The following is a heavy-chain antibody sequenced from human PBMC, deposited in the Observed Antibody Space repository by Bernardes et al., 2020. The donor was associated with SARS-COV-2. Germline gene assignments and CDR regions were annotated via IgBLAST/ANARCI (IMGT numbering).Heavy chain of an antibody. CDR3: ARVVSYLYVMDV. J-gene: IGHJ6*02. Sequence: GGSLRLSCAASGFTFSSYGMHWVRQAPGKGLEWVAAIRYDGSNKYYADSVKGRFTISRDNAKNTLYLQMNSLRAEDTAVYYCARVVSYLYVMDVWSQGNSFTFSS. V-gene: IGHV3-33*01. D-gene: IGHD2-8*01. CDR2: IRYDGSNK. CDR1: GFTFSSYG.